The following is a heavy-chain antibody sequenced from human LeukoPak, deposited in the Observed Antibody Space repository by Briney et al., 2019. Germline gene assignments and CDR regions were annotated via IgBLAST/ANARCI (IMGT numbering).Heavy chain of an antibody. CDR3: ARDNPPFDY. CDR1: GGTFSSYA. J-gene: IGHJ4*02. Sequence: ASVKVSCKASGGTFSSYAISWVRQAPGQGLEWMGIINPSGGSTSYAQKFQGRVTMTRDMSTSTIYMELSSLRSEDTAVYYCARDNPPFDYWGQGTLVTVSS. D-gene: IGHD1-14*01. CDR2: INPSGGST. V-gene: IGHV1-46*01.